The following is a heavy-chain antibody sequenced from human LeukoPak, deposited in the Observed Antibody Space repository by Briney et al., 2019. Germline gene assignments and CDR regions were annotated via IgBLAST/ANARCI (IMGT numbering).Heavy chain of an antibody. CDR1: GFTFSNYA. D-gene: IGHD6-13*01. CDR2: ISASGGST. V-gene: IGHV3-23*01. CDR3: TKSNGYTNSWYDY. J-gene: IGHJ4*02. Sequence: GGSLRLSCAASGFTFSNYAMSWVRQAPGKGLEWVSGISASGGSTYYAHSVNGRFTISRDNSKNTVSLQMDSLRAEDTALYYCTKSNGYTNSWYDYWGQGTLLSVSS.